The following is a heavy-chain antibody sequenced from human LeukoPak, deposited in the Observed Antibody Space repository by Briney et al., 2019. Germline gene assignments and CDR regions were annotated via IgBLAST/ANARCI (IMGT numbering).Heavy chain of an antibody. CDR3: AKDHYGDFFRGMDV. CDR1: GLTFSSHW. V-gene: IGHV3-74*01. Sequence: GGSLRLSCAASGLTFSSHWMHWVRQAPGKGLVWVSRITNDGSSTTYADSVKGRFTISRDNSKNTVYLQMNSVRAEDTAVYYCAKDHYGDFFRGMDVWGQGTTVTVSS. CDR2: ITNDGSST. D-gene: IGHD4-17*01. J-gene: IGHJ6*02.